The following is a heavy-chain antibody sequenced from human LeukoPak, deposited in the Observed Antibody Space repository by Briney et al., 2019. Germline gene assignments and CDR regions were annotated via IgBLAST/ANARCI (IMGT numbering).Heavy chain of an antibody. V-gene: IGHV4-34*01. CDR3: ARGSGFWSGPLYYFDY. Sequence: PSETLSLTCAVYGGSFSGYYLSWIRQPPGKGLEWIGEINHSGSTNYNPSLKSRVTISVDTSKNQFSLKLSSVTAADTAVYYCARGSGFWSGPLYYFDYWGQGTLVTVSS. CDR2: INHSGST. J-gene: IGHJ4*01. D-gene: IGHD3-3*01. CDR1: GGSFSGYY.